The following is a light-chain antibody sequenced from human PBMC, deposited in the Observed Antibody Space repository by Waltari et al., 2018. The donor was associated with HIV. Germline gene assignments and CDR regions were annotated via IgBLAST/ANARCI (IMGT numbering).Light chain of an antibody. J-gene: IGLJ3*02. V-gene: IGLV2-14*01. CDR1: ERDIGLYDY. Sequence: QSALTQPASVSGSPGQSITISCIGSERDIGLYDYISWYHHPPYRAPSLVVFNANSRPSGSPFRFAGSKSGNTASLTISGLQADDEGVYYCSSYVTGGSLLFGGGTQVTVL. CDR3: SSYVTGGSLL. CDR2: NAN.